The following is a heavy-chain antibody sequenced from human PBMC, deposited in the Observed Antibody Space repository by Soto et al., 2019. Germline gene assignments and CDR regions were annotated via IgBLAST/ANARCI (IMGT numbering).Heavy chain of an antibody. CDR3: AREKRAVFDP. V-gene: IGHV4-30-2*01. Sequence: QLQLQESGSGLVKPSQTLSLTCTVSGGSISSGGYSWSWIRQPPGKGLEWIGYIYDSGGAYYNPSLKGRVTRSADRSKNHVALALTSVTAADTAIYYCAREKRAVFDPWGQGYLVSVSS. CDR1: GGSISSGGYS. J-gene: IGHJ5*02. CDR2: IYDSGGA. D-gene: IGHD6-25*01.